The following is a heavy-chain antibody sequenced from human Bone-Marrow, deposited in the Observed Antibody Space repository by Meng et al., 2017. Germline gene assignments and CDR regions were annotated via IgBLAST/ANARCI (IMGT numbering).Heavy chain of an antibody. J-gene: IGHJ5*02. V-gene: IGHV4-4*02. CDR2: IYHDGST. D-gene: IGHD3-3*01. Sequence: VRLRGSGPGRVKPSGTLSLTCAVSGASISSSHWWGWVRQPPGKGLEWIGEIYHDGSTNYTPSFKSRVTISVDKSKNQFSLKLSSVTAADTAVYYCARAAYDIWSGYAPWGQGSLVTVSS. CDR1: GASISSSHW. CDR3: ARAAYDIWSGYAP.